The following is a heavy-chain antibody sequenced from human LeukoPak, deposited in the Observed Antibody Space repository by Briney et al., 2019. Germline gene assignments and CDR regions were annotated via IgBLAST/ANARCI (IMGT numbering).Heavy chain of an antibody. D-gene: IGHD3-16*01. CDR3: ARHRPGGSPWPPDYYYYMDV. J-gene: IGHJ6*03. V-gene: IGHV1-69*02. Sequence: SVKVSCKASGGTFSSYTISWVRQAPGQGLEWMGRIIPILGIANYAQKFQGRVTITTDESTSTAYMELSSLRSEDTAVYYCARHRPGGSPWPPDYYYYMDVWGKGTTVTVSS. CDR2: IIPILGIA. CDR1: GGTFSSYT.